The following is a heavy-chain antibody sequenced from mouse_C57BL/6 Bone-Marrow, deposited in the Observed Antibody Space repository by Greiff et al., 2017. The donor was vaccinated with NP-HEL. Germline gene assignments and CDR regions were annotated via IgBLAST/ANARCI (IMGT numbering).Heavy chain of an antibody. CDR1: GYTFTSYW. CDR2: INPSSGYT. CDR3: ARYGSSLYWYFDV. J-gene: IGHJ1*03. D-gene: IGHD1-1*01. Sequence: QVQLKQSGAELAKPGASVKLSCKASGYTFTSYWMHWVKQRPGQGLEWIGYINPSSGYTKYNQKFKDKATLTADKSSSTAYMQLSSLTYEDSAVYYCARYGSSLYWYFDVWGTGTTVTVSS. V-gene: IGHV1-7*01.